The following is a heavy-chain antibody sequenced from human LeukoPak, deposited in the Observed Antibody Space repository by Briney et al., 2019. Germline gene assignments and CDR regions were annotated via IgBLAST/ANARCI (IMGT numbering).Heavy chain of an antibody. J-gene: IGHJ6*02. CDR2: ISGSGGST. CDR3: AKGPRYFDWLLTYGMDV. D-gene: IGHD3-9*01. CDR1: GFTFSSYA. V-gene: IGHV3-23*01. Sequence: GGSLRLSCAASGFTFSSYAMSWVRQAPGKGLEWVSAISGSGGSTYYADSVKGRFTISRDNSKNTLYLQMNSLRAEDTAVYYCAKGPRYFDWLLTYGMDVWGQGTTVTVSS.